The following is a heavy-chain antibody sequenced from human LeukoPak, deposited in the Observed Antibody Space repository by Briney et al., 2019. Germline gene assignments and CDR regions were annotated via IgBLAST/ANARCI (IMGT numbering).Heavy chain of an antibody. CDR2: MRGDGSRL. Sequence: GGSLRLSCVAYGFSISTFWMTWVRQAPGKVLEWVANMRGDGSRLYYMDSVKGRFTISRDNAKNSLYLQMSGLRAEDTSVYYCERDYNYCSSGRCYDAFDICGQGTMVTVSS. CDR3: ERDYNYCSSGRCYDAFDI. J-gene: IGHJ3*02. V-gene: IGHV3-7*01. D-gene: IGHD2-2*01. CDR1: GFSISTFW.